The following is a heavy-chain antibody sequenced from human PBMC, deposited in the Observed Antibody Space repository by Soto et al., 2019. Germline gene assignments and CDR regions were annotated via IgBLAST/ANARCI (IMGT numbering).Heavy chain of an antibody. CDR3: ARDMGHGYATGRLDY. V-gene: IGHV3-30-3*01. Sequence: PGGSLRLSCVASGFTFSDFPLHWVRRAPGKGLEWVAVISYDGNDESYSDSVKGRFTISRDNSKTTVYLQMNSLRADDMAVYHCARDMGHGYATGRLDYLCQGTLVTVS. CDR1: GFTFSDFP. D-gene: IGHD3-10*01. CDR2: ISYDGNDE. J-gene: IGHJ4*02.